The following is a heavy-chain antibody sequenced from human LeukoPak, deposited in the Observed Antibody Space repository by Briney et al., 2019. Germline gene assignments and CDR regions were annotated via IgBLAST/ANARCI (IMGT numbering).Heavy chain of an antibody. D-gene: IGHD4-23*01. CDR1: GGSISTYY. V-gene: IGHV4-59*08. J-gene: IGHJ3*02. CDR2: IYNSGST. Sequence: PSETLSLTCTGSGGSISTYYWSWLRQPPGKGLEWIGYIYNSGSTNYNPSLKSRVTISVDTSNNQFSLKLISVTAADTAVYYCARHRYSGNNDAFDIWGQGTMVTVSS. CDR3: ARHRYSGNNDAFDI.